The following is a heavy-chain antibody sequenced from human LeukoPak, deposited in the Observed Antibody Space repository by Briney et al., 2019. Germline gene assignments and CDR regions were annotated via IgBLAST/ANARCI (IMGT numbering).Heavy chain of an antibody. J-gene: IGHJ3*02. CDR3: AVRKIGYPLDI. Sequence: SETLSLTCTLSGGSISSDSYLWTWIRQPAGKGLEWIGRILSSGSTNYNPSLRSRVTLSVDTSKKRFSLDIISVTAADTAVYYRAVRKIGYPLDIWGQGTMVTVSS. V-gene: IGHV4-61*02. CDR2: ILSSGST. D-gene: IGHD6-13*01. CDR1: GGSISSDSYL.